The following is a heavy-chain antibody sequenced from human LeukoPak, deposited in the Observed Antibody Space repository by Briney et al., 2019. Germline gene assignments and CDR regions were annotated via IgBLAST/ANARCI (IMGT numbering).Heavy chain of an antibody. CDR3: ASAVAAPDQDPPFDY. CDR2: ISKSDGTT. D-gene: IGHD6-25*01. CDR1: GITSSDNF. Sequence: GGSLRLSCAASGITSSDNFMSWIRQAPGKGLEWVSCISKSDGTTYYADTVKGRFTISRDSAKNSVYLYMNSLRAEDTAVYYCASAVAAPDQDPPFDYWGQGTLVTVSS. V-gene: IGHV3-11*01. J-gene: IGHJ4*02.